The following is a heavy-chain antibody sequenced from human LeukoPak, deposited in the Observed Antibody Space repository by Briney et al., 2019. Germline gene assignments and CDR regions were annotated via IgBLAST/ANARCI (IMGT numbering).Heavy chain of an antibody. CDR1: GGTFSSYA. J-gene: IGHJ4*02. V-gene: IGHV1-69*04. CDR2: IIPILGIA. Sequence: SVKVSCKASGGTFSSYAISWVRQAPGQGLEWMGRIIPILGIANYAQKFQGRVTITADKSTSTAYMELSSLRAEDTAVYYCAREMNGLSSYWGQGTLVTVSS. D-gene: IGHD1-1*01. CDR3: AREMNGLSSY.